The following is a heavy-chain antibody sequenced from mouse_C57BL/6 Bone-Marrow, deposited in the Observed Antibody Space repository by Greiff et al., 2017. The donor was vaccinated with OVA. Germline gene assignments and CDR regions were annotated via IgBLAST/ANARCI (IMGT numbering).Heavy chain of an antibody. Sequence: DVKLVESGGGLVQPGGSLKLSCAASGFTFSDYYMYWVRQTPEKRLEWVAYISNGGGSTYYPDTFKGRFTISRDNAKNTLYLQMSRLKSEDTAMYYCARRGYYGSSVDYWGQGTTLTVSS. CDR2: ISNGGGST. CDR3: ARRGYYGSSVDY. D-gene: IGHD1-1*01. J-gene: IGHJ2*01. CDR1: GFTFSDYY. V-gene: IGHV5-12*01.